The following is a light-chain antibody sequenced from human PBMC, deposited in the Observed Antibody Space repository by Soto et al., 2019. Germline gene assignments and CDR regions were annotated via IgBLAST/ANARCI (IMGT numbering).Light chain of an antibody. CDR2: GAS. CDR1: QSVRSRY. J-gene: IGKJ1*01. CDR3: PKYHSAPPT. V-gene: IGKV3-20*01. Sequence: EIVLAQAPGTLSLTPGERATLSGRASQSVRSRYLAWYQQKPGQAPRLLICGASSRATGIPDRFSGSGSGTDFTLSISSLQPEDVGTFYCPKYHSAPPTFGHGTKVDI.